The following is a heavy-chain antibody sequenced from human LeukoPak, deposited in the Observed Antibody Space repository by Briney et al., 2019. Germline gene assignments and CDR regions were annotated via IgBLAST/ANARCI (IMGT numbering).Heavy chain of an antibody. CDR1: GYTFTSYA. CDR2: IIPIFGTA. Sequence: SVRVSCKASGYTFTSYAISWVRQAPGQGLEWMGGIIPIFGTANYAQKFEGRVTITADESTSTAYMELSSLRSEDTAVYYCAGGGLYSSSWHFDYWGQGTLVTVSS. D-gene: IGHD6-13*01. J-gene: IGHJ4*02. V-gene: IGHV1-69*13. CDR3: AGGGLYSSSWHFDY.